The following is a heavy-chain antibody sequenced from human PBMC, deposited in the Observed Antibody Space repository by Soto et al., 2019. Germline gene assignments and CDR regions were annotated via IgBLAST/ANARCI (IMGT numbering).Heavy chain of an antibody. J-gene: IGHJ4*02. CDR2: IYYSGGT. Sequence: TSETLSLTCTVSGGSISSGDYYWSWIRQPPGKGLEWIGYIYYSGGTYYNPSLKSRVTISVDTSKNQFSLKLSSVTAADTAVYYCARDSGILTGYLNYFDYWGQGTLVTVSS. CDR3: ARDSGILTGYLNYFDY. V-gene: IGHV4-30-4*01. D-gene: IGHD3-9*01. CDR1: GGSISSGDYY.